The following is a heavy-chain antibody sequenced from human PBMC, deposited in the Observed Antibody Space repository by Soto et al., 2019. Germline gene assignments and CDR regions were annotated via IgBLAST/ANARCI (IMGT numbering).Heavy chain of an antibody. V-gene: IGHV1-69*01. J-gene: IGHJ5*02. CDR1: GGTFSSYA. Sequence: QVQLVQSGAEVKKPGSSVKVSCKASGGTFSSYAISWVRQAPGQGLEWMGGIIPIFGTANYAQKFQGRVTITADESTSTAYMELSSLRSEDTAMYYCARDRDSSSSRWFDPWGQGTLVTVSS. CDR2: IIPIFGTA. D-gene: IGHD6-6*01. CDR3: ARDRDSSSSRWFDP.